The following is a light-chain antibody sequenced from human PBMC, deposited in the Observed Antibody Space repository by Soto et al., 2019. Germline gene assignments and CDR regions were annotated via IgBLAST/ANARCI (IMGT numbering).Light chain of an antibody. J-gene: IGKJ4*01. CDR2: DIS. CDR3: QQYGNVPLT. Sequence: DIQMTQSPSSLSASVGDRVTITCQASVDINRYLNWYQQKPGKAPRLLIYDISNLEVGVPSRVSGSGSGTDFTFTITSLQPEDVATYFCQQYGNVPLTFGGGTKVEIK. V-gene: IGKV1-33*01. CDR1: VDINRY.